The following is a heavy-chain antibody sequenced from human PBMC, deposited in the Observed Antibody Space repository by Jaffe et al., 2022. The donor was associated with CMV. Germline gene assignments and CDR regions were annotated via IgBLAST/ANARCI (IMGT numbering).Heavy chain of an antibody. J-gene: IGHJ4*02. CDR3: ARSAGYSYGYNENRDY. CDR2: IDPSDSYT. CDR1: GYSFTSYW. V-gene: IGHV5-10-1*03. Sequence: EVQLVQSGAEVKKPGESLRISCKGSGYSFTSYWISWVRQMPGKGLEWMGRIDPSDSYTNYSPSFQGHVTISADKSISTAYLQWSSLKASDTAMYYCARSAGYSYGYNENRDYWGQGTLVTVSS. D-gene: IGHD5-18*01.